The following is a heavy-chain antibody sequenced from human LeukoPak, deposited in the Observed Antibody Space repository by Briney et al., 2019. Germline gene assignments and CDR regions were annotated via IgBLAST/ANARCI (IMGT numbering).Heavy chain of an antibody. CDR2: MNPSSGNT. V-gene: IGHV1-8*01. CDR1: GYTFTSYD. Sequence: ASVKVSCKASGYTFTSYDINWVRQATGQGLEWMGWMNPSSGNTGYAQKFQGGVTMTRNTSISTAYMELSSLRSEDTAVYYCARGLYSGYDYYYYYYMDVWGKGTTVTISS. J-gene: IGHJ6*03. D-gene: IGHD5-12*01. CDR3: ARGLYSGYDYYYYYYMDV.